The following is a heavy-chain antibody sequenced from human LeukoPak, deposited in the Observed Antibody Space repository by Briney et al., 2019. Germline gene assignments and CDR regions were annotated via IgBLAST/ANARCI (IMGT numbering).Heavy chain of an antibody. CDR2: IYENGGTT. CDR1: GFTFRSHA. J-gene: IGHJ4*02. V-gene: IGHV3-23*01. Sequence: PGGSLRLSCVGSGFTFRSHAMSWVRQAPEKGLEFVSGIYENGGTTYYADSVKGRFSISRDNSKNTLYLQMDSLRAEDTAVYYCARDEGQWLAEGVDYWGQGTLVTVSS. CDR3: ARDEGQWLAEGVDY. D-gene: IGHD6-19*01.